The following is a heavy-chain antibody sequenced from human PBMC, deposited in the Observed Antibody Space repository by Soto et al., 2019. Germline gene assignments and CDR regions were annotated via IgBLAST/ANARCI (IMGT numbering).Heavy chain of an antibody. J-gene: IGHJ5*02. V-gene: IGHV1-2*04. CDR1: GYTFGDSY. CDR2: VYPDSGLP. CDR3: SRGLGGNYFDP. Sequence: GASVKVSCKASGYTFGDSYMQWVRQAPGQGLEWVGWVYPDSGLPNNAQKFQGCVAMTTDTSIATASRGLTRLTSDDTAFFFYSRGLGGNYFDPWGQGTLVTVSS. D-gene: IGHD1-26*01.